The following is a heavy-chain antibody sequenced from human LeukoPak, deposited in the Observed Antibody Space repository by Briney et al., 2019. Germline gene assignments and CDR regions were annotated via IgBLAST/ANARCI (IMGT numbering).Heavy chain of an antibody. CDR3: ASRQGDWLLPRHYYYYMDV. D-gene: IGHD3-3*01. CDR1: GASFSGYY. Sequence: PSETLSLTCALYGASFSGYYWSWIRQPPGKGLEWIGEINHIGSTNYNTSFKSRVTISVATSKNQFSLKLSSVTAADTAVYYCASRQGDWLLPRHYYYYMDVWGKGTTVTISS. V-gene: IGHV4-34*01. J-gene: IGHJ6*03. CDR2: INHIGST.